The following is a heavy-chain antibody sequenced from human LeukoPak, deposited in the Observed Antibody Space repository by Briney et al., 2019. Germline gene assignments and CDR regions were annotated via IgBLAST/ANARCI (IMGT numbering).Heavy chain of an antibody. CDR3: ARERVLRGYDIDY. Sequence: GGTLRLSCAASGFTFSSYGMSWVRQAPGKGLEWVSAISGSGGSTYYADSVKGRFTISRDNSKNTLYLQMNSLRAEDTAVYYCARERVLRGYDIDYWGQGTLVTVSS. CDR1: GFTFSSYG. V-gene: IGHV3-23*01. CDR2: ISGSGGST. J-gene: IGHJ4*02. D-gene: IGHD5-12*01.